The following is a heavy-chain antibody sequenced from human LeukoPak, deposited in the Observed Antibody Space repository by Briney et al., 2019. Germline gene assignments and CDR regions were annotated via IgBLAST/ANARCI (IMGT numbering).Heavy chain of an antibody. Sequence: KPSETLSLTCAVYGGSFSGYYWSWIRRPPGKGLEWIGEINHSGSTNYNPSLKSRVTISVDTSKNQFSLKLSSVTAADTAVYYCARSSIYYDSSGYRIWGQGTLVTVS. CDR3: ARSSIYYDSSGYRI. CDR1: GGSFSGYY. CDR2: INHSGST. D-gene: IGHD3-22*01. J-gene: IGHJ4*02. V-gene: IGHV4-34*01.